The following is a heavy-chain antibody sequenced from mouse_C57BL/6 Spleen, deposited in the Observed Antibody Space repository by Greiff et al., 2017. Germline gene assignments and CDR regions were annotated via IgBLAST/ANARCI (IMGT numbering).Heavy chain of an antibody. CDR2: ISSGSSTI. Sequence: EVHLVESGGGLVKPGGSLKLSCAASGFTFSDYGMHWDRPAPEKGLEWVAYISSGSSTIYYADTVKGRFTISRDNAKKTLFLQMTSLRSEDTAMYYCARGWIYSRDYYAMDYWGQGTSVTVSS. J-gene: IGHJ4*01. D-gene: IGHD2-1*01. CDR1: GFTFSDYG. CDR3: ARGWIYSRDYYAMDY. V-gene: IGHV5-17*01.